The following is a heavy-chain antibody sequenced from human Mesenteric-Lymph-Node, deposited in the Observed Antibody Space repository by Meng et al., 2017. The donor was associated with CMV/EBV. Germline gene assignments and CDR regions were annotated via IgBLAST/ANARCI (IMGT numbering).Heavy chain of an antibody. CDR3: AKDPYHYGSGTGYFQH. D-gene: IGHD3-10*01. CDR2: MASGGST. CDR1: GFTFSSYA. Sequence: GESLKISCVVSGFTFSSYAMSWVRQAPGKGLEWVSTMASGGSTYYADSVKGRSTISRDKSKNTLYLQMNSLRAEDTAVYYCAKDPYHYGSGTGYFQHWGQGTLVTVSS. J-gene: IGHJ1*01. V-gene: IGHV3-23*01.